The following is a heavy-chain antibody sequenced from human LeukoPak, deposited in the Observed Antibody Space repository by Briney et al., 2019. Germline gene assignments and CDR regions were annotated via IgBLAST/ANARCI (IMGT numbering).Heavy chain of an antibody. CDR2: TYSGGTT. J-gene: IGHJ4*02. D-gene: IGHD6-19*01. Sequence: GGSLRLSCAASGFXVSRNYLGWVRQPPGKGLEWVSITYSGGTTYYGDSVKGRFTISRDNSKNTLYLQMNSLRAEDTAVYYCAREVNNGWYDWGQGTLVTVSS. CDR3: AREVNNGWYD. V-gene: IGHV3-53*01. CDR1: GFXVSRNY.